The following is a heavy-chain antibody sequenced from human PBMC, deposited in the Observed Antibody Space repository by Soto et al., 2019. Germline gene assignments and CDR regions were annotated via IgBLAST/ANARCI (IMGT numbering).Heavy chain of an antibody. J-gene: IGHJ6*02. D-gene: IGHD6-13*01. Sequence: QITLKESGPPLVKPTQTLTLTCTFSGFSLTSGVVGVGWIRQPPGEALEWLALIYWNDEQYYNPSLRNRLTITRDTYQNQVVLTMNNVDPVDTATYYCAHRLPGPSGYDVWGQGTTVTVSS. CDR3: AHRLPGPSGYDV. V-gene: IGHV2-5*01. CDR2: IYWNDEQ. CDR1: GFSLTSGVVG.